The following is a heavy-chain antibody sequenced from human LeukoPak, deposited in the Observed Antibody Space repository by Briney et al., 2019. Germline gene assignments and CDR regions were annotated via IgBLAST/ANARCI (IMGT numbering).Heavy chain of an antibody. CDR1: GGSISSYY. CDR2: IYYSGST. D-gene: IGHD1-7*01. CDR3: ARDPRTGTFGY. J-gene: IGHJ4*02. V-gene: IGHV4-59*01. Sequence: SETLSLTCTVSGGSISSYYWSWIRQPPGKGLEWIGYIYYSGSTNYNPSLKSRVTISVDTSKNQFSLKLSSVTAADTAVYYCARDPRTGTFGYWGQGTLVTVSS.